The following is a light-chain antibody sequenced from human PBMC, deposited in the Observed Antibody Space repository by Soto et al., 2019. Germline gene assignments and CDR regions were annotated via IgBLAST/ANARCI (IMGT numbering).Light chain of an antibody. CDR2: YAS. V-gene: IGKV3-11*01. J-gene: IGKJ4*01. CDR1: QSVSTD. Sequence: EIVLTQSPATLSLSPGERATLSCRASQSVSTDLAWYQLRPGQAPSLLIYYASNRATGIPARFSGSGSETDFTLTISSLEDEDVAVYYCQQRYSWPPLTFGGGTMVEIK. CDR3: QQRYSWPPLT.